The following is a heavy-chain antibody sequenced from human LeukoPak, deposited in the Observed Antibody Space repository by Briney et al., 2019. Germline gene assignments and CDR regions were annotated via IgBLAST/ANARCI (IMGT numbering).Heavy chain of an antibody. D-gene: IGHD3-16*01. V-gene: IGHV3-30*03. CDR2: VLHDLTTK. CDR1: GXTFNSXX. Sequence: SGXTFNSXXINWVRQXXGXXLEWMAIVLHDLTTKYYADSVRGRFTISRDNAENSQYLQMNSLRAEDTAFYYCARAGGSRYYYAMDVWGQGTTVTVSS. J-gene: IGHJ6*02. CDR3: ARAGGSRYYYAMDV.